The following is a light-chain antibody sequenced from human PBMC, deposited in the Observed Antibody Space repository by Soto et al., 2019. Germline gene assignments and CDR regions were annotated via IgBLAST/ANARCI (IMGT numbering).Light chain of an antibody. CDR2: EGT. CDR3: CSYAGSRHYV. CDR1: SSDVGSYNL. Sequence: QSALTQPASVSGSPGQSITISCTGTSSDVGSYNLVSWYQQHPGKAPKFMIYEGTKRPSGVSNRLSGSKSGNTASLTISGLQAEEEADYYCCSYAGSRHYVFGTGTKLTVL. V-gene: IGLV2-23*01. J-gene: IGLJ1*01.